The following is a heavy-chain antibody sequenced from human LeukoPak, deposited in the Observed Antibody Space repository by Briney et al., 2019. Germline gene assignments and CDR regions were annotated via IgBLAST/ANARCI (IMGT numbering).Heavy chain of an antibody. D-gene: IGHD1-1*01. Sequence: PGGSLRLSCAASGFTFSSYRRNGVRQAPGKGLEGVSSISSSSSYIYYADSGKGRFTISGDNAKNPLNLQMNSLGAEDTAVYYVAGEGWNQYPLDYWGQGTLVTVSS. J-gene: IGHJ4*02. CDR2: ISSSSSYI. V-gene: IGHV3-21*01. CDR3: AGEGWNQYPLDY. CDR1: GFTFSSYR.